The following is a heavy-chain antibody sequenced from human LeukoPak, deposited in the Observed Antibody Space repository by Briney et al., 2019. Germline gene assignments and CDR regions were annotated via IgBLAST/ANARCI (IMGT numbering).Heavy chain of an antibody. Sequence: GGSLRLSCAASGLTVTDYYMHWIRQAPGKGLEWVSFIGGSASNIYYADSVKGRFTISRDNAKNSLYLQMNSLRAEDTAVYYCAKEWSAFDIWGQGTMLTVSS. CDR2: IGGSASNI. CDR1: GLTVTDYY. CDR3: AKEWSAFDI. J-gene: IGHJ3*02. D-gene: IGHD2-15*01. V-gene: IGHV3-11*04.